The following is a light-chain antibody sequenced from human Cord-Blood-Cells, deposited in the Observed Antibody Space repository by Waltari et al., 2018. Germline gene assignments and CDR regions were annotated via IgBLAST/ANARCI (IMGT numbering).Light chain of an antibody. Sequence: DIQMTQSPSTLSASVGDSVTITCRASQSISSWLAWYQQKPGKAPKLLIYDASSLESGVPSRFSGSGSGTEFTLTISSLQPDDFATYYCQQYKSYSGTFGQGTKLEIK. J-gene: IGKJ2*01. V-gene: IGKV1-5*01. CDR3: QQYKSYSGT. CDR2: DAS. CDR1: QSISSW.